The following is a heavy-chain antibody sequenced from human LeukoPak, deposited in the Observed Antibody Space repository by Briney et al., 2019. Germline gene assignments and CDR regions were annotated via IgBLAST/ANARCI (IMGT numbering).Heavy chain of an antibody. V-gene: IGHV3-30-3*01. CDR3: ARDFPLAADDAFDI. CDR1: GFSFSSYA. Sequence: GRSLRLSCAASGFSFSSYAMDWVRQAPGKGLEWVAVISGDGVNKYYAESVKGRFTISRDKSKTTLYLQMNSLRAEDTAVYYCARDFPLAADDAFDIWGQGTMVTVSS. CDR2: ISGDGVNK. J-gene: IGHJ3*02. D-gene: IGHD6-13*01.